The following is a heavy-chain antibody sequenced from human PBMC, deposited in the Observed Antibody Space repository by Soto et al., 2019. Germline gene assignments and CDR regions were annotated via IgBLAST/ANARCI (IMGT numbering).Heavy chain of an antibody. J-gene: IGHJ5*02. CDR3: TTLGLYGRLDP. CDR2: ISYDGSNK. Sequence: GGSLRLSCAASGFTFSSYGMHWVRQAPGKGLEWVAVISYDGSNKYYADSVKGRFTISRDNSKNTLYLQMNSLKTEDTAVYYCTTLGLYGRLDPWGQGTLVTVSS. D-gene: IGHD4-17*01. CDR1: GFTFSSYG. V-gene: IGHV3-30*03.